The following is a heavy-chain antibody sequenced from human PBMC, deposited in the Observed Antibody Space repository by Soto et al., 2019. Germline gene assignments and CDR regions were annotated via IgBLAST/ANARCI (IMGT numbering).Heavy chain of an antibody. V-gene: IGHV2-26*01. Sequence: VTLRESGPELVKPTETLTLTCTVSGFALNNVKMGVSWIRQTPGKAPEWLAHIFSNEEKFYTPSLKTRLHISRTSSTGQVVTPMTHMNPVATGTPRCARAGLKSDYGTDWFGMDVWGPGATVTVSS. J-gene: IGHJ6*02. CDR3: ARAGLKSDYGTDWFGMDV. D-gene: IGHD3-9*01. CDR1: GFALNNVKMG. CDR2: IFSNEEK.